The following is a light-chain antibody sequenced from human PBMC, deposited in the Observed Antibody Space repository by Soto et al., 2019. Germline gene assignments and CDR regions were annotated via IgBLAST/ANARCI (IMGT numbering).Light chain of an antibody. CDR2: SNN. J-gene: IGLJ2*01. CDR1: SSNIGSNN. CDR3: AAWDDRLNGVV. V-gene: IGLV1-44*01. Sequence: QSVLTQPPSASGTPGQRVTISCSGSSSNIGSNNVNWYQQLPGTAPKLLIYSNNQRPSGVPDRFSASKSGTSASLAISGLQSEDEADYYCAAWDDRLNGVVFGGGTKLTVL.